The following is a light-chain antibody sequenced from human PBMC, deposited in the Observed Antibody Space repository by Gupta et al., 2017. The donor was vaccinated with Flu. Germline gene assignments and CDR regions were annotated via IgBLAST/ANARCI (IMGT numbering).Light chain of an antibody. CDR2: EVS. Sequence: QSALTQPASVSGSSGQSITISCTGTSSDVGGYNYVSWYQQHPGKAPKLMIYEVSNRPSGVSNRGSGAKSGNTASLNTSGIQAEDEADDYCSSYTRSSTGVFGGGTKLSVL. V-gene: IGLV2-14*01. CDR1: SSDVGGYNY. J-gene: IGLJ3*02. CDR3: SSYTRSSTGV.